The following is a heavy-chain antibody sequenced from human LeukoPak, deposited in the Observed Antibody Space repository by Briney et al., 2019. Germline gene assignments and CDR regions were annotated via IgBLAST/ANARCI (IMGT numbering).Heavy chain of an antibody. CDR1: GGSISSYY. CDR3: AREVVGATGWFDP. Sequence: SETLSLTCTVSGGSISSYYWTWIRQPPGKGLEWIGYIYYSGRTNYNSSLKSRATISVDTSKNQFSLKLSSVTAADTAVYYCAREVVGATGWFDPWGQGTLVTVSS. CDR2: IYYSGRT. D-gene: IGHD1-26*01. V-gene: IGHV4-59*12. J-gene: IGHJ5*02.